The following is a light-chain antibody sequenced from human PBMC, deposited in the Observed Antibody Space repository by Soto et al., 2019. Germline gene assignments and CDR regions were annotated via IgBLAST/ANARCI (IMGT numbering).Light chain of an antibody. Sequence: QLVLTQAPSASASLGASVKLTCTLSSGHNSYAIACHQQQPEKGPRYLMKLNSDGSHSKGDGIPDRFSGSSSGAERYLTISSLQSEDEADYYCQTWSTDIRVFGGGTKLTVL. J-gene: IGLJ3*02. V-gene: IGLV4-69*01. CDR3: QTWSTDIRV. CDR2: LNSDGSH. CDR1: SGHNSYA.